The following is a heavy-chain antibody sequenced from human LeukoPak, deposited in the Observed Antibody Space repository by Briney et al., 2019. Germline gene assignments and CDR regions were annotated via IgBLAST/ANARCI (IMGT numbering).Heavy chain of an antibody. CDR1: GGSISSYY. CDR2: IYYSGST. Sequence: SETLSLTCTVSGGSISSYYWSWIRQPPGKGLEWIGYIYYSGSTYYNPSLKSRVTRSVDTSKNQFSLKLGSVTAADTAVYYCARERNRYYGIDYWGQGTLVTVSS. V-gene: IGHV4-59*12. CDR3: ARERNRYYGIDY. D-gene: IGHD3-10*01. J-gene: IGHJ4*02.